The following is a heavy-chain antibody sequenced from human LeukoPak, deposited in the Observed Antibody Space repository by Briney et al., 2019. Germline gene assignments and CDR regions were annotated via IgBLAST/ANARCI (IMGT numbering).Heavy chain of an antibody. CDR1: GFTFNSYW. Sequence: GGSLRLSCAAAGFTFNSYWMTWVRQAPGKGLEWVTNIRQDGREEHYVDSVQGRFTISRDNAKNSLYLQMNSLRVEDTAVYFCARGGSDSGYWGQGILVTVSS. D-gene: IGHD5-12*01. V-gene: IGHV3-7*03. CDR2: IRQDGREE. J-gene: IGHJ4*02. CDR3: ARGGSDSGY.